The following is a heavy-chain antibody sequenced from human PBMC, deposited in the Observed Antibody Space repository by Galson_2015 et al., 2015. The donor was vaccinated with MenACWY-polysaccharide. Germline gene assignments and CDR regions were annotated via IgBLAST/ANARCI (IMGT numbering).Heavy chain of an antibody. V-gene: IGHV3-23*01. J-gene: IGHJ4*02. CDR2: ISSGSDTT. D-gene: IGHD1-26*01. CDR3: VKGGWADN. CDR1: GGSISSSY. Sequence: LSLTCAVSGGSISSSYWWTWVRQPPGKGLEWVSAISSGSDTTYYTDSVKGRFTISRDNSKDTVHLQMDSLRAEDTAVYYCVKGGWADNWGQGTLVTVSS.